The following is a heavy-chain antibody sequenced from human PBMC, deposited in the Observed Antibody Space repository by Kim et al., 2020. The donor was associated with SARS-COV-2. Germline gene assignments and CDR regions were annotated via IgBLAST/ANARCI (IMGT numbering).Heavy chain of an antibody. Sequence: QVQLVQSGAEVKRPGSSVKVSRKASGGTFSSYGISWVRQAPGQGLEWIGEIIPIFGTSTSAQKFQGRVTFTADKSMSTGYMELSGLKSDDTAIYYCARDPLHRSSSGTYYHYFMDVWGQGT. CDR2: IIPIFGTS. D-gene: IGHD6-6*01. J-gene: IGHJ6*02. CDR1: GGTFSSYG. V-gene: IGHV1-69*06. CDR3: ARDPLHRSSSGTYYHYFMDV.